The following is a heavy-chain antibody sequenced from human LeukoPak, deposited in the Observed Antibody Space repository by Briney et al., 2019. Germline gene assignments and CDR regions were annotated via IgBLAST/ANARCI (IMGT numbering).Heavy chain of an antibody. CDR2: ISWNSGST. D-gene: IGHD3-22*01. CDR3: AKDKHYYDSSGPIDY. J-gene: IGHJ4*02. CDR1: GFTFDDYA. V-gene: IGHV3-9*01. Sequence: PGGSLRLSCAASGFTFDDYAMHWVRQAPGKGLEWVSGISWNSGSTGYADSVKGRFTISRDNAKNSLYLQMNSLRVEDTALYYCAKDKHYYDSSGPIDYWGQGTLVTVSS.